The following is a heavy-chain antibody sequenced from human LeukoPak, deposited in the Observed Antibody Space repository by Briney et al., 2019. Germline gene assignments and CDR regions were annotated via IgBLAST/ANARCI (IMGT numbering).Heavy chain of an antibody. V-gene: IGHV1-18*01. CDR1: GYTFTSYG. Sequence: ASVKVSCKASGYTFTSYGISWVRQAPGQGLEWMGWISAYNGNTNYAQKVQGRVTMTTDTSTSTAYMELRSLRSDDTAMYYCARESYVYSRSPDDAFDIWGRGTLVTVSS. CDR3: ARESYVYSRSPDDAFDI. J-gene: IGHJ3*02. CDR2: ISAYNGNT. D-gene: IGHD6-6*01.